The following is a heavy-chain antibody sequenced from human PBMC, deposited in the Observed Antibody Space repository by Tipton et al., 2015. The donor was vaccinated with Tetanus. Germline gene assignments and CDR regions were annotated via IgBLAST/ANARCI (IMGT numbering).Heavy chain of an antibody. D-gene: IGHD6-25*01. CDR1: GGSISRPDLY. Sequence: TLSLTCTVSGGSISRPDLYWAWIRQPPGKGLEWIGSVYQSGRPNFNPSLKSRVTLTVDTSKNQFSLKLASVTVADTAVYYCARQADNWFDPWGQGTLVTVS. CDR3: ARQADNWFDP. J-gene: IGHJ5*02. CDR2: VYQSGRP. V-gene: IGHV4-39*01.